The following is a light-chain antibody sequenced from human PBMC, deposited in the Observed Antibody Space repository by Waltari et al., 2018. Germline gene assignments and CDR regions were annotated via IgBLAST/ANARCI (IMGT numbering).Light chain of an antibody. Sequence: QSTLTQPPSASGSPGQSVTISCTATRRDLGGYNYVPWYQQHPAKAPNLMIYEVNKRPPGVPDRFSGSKSGNTASLTVSGLQAEDEADYYCSSYAGSNNYVFGTGTKVTVL. J-gene: IGLJ1*01. CDR2: EVN. CDR1: RRDLGGYNY. CDR3: SSYAGSNNYV. V-gene: IGLV2-8*01.